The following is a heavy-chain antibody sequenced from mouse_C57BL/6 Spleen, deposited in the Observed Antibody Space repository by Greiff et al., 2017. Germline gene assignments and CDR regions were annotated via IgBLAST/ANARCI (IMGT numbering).Heavy chain of an antibody. CDR1: GYTFTSYG. D-gene: IGHD2-4*01. V-gene: IGHV1-81*01. CDR2: IYPRSGNT. J-gene: IGHJ2*01. Sequence: VQLQQSGAELARPGASVKLSCKASGYTFTSYGISWVKQRTGQGLEWIGEIYPRSGNTYYNEKFKGKATLTADKSSSTAYMELRSLTSEDSAVYFCARRGIYYDYDEDYFDYWGQGTTLTVSS. CDR3: ARRGIYYDYDEDYFDY.